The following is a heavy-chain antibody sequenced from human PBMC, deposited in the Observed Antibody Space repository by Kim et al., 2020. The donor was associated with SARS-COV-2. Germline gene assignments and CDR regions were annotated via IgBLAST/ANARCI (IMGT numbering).Heavy chain of an antibody. Sequence: SETLSLTCTVSGGSISSYYWSWIRQLPGKGLEWIGHIYYSGSTNYNPSLKSRVTISVDTSKNLFSLKLSSVTAADTAVYYCARLSGYQNFFDYWGQGTLVTVSS. CDR3: ARLSGYQNFFDY. D-gene: IGHD3-3*01. V-gene: IGHV4-59*13. J-gene: IGHJ4*02. CDR2: IYYSGST. CDR1: GGSISSYY.